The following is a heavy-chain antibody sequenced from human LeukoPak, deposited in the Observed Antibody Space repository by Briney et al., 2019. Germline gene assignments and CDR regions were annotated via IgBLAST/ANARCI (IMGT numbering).Heavy chain of an antibody. D-gene: IGHD2-2*02. CDR2: ISVYNGNT. J-gene: IGHJ4*02. CDR3: ARTCSSSSCNMVH. CDR1: GYTFANFG. Sequence: GASVKVSCKASGYTFANFGITWVRQAPGQGLEWMGWISVYNGNTNYAQNLQGRVTLTTDTSTSTAYMELRSLRSDDTALYYCARTCSSSSCNMVHWGQGTLVTVSS. V-gene: IGHV1-18*01.